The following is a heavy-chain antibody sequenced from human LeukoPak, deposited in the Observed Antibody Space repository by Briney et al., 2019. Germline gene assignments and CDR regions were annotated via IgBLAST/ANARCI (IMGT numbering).Heavy chain of an antibody. J-gene: IGHJ5*02. Sequence: SETLSLTCTVSGGSISSGGYYWSWIRQPPGKGLEWIGYIYHSGSTNYNPSLKSRVTISVDKSKNQFSLKLSSVTAADTAVYYCARLAVGFPWGQGTLVTVSS. CDR3: ARLAVGFP. CDR1: GGSISSGGYY. D-gene: IGHD6-19*01. CDR2: IYHSGST. V-gene: IGHV4-30-2*01.